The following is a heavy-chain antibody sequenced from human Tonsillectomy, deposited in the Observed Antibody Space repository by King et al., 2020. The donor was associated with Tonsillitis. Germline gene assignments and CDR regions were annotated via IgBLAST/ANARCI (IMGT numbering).Heavy chain of an antibody. CDR1: GFTVSRKY. V-gene: IGHV3-66*01. J-gene: IGHJ3*02. Sequence: VQLVESGGGLVQPGGSLRLSCAASGFTVSRKYMSWVRQAPGKGLEWVSVIYSGGSTFYADSVNGRFTISRDNSKNTLYLQMKSLRVEDTAVYYCARDARVCGTDCSVRGDAFDIWGQGTMVTVSS. CDR2: IYSGGST. CDR3: ARDARVCGTDCSVRGDAFDI. D-gene: IGHD2-21*02.